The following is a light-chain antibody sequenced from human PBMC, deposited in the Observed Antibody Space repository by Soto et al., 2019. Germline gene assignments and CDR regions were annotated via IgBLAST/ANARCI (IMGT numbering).Light chain of an antibody. CDR3: QQYGSSGT. CDR2: AAS. CDR1: QRVSNH. V-gene: IGKV3-15*01. Sequence: ETVMTQSPVTLSVSPGDTATLSCRASQRVSNHFAWYQQKPGQAPRLLIYAASTRAAGVPVRFSGSGSETEFTLTIRSLQSEDFAVYYCQQYGSSGTFGQGTKVDIK. J-gene: IGKJ1*01.